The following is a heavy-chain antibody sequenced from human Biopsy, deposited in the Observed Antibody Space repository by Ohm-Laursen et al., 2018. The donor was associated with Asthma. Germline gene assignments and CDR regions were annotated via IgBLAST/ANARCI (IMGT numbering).Heavy chain of an antibody. CDR1: GGSISSGGFS. J-gene: IGHJ3*02. V-gene: IGHV4-30-2*01. CDR2: MFHRGTT. Sequence: SDTLSLTCAVSGGSISSGGFSWTWIRQPPGKGLEWIGYMFHRGTTHYNPSLTSRVTISLDRSKNQFSLKLTSVTAADTAVYYCARDYGDYVWRAFDIWGQGTMVTVSS. D-gene: IGHD4-17*01. CDR3: ARDYGDYVWRAFDI.